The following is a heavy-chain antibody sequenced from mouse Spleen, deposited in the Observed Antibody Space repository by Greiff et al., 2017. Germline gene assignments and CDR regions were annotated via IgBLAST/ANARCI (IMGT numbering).Heavy chain of an antibody. V-gene: IGHV5-16*01. J-gene: IGHJ2*01. CDR2: INYDGSST. CDR1: GFTFSDYY. Sequence: VQLKESEGGLVQPGSSMKLSCTASGFTFSDYYMAWVRQVPEKGLEWVANINYDGSSTYYLDSLKSRFIISRDNAKNILYLQMSSLKSEDTATYYCAREGGGYFDYWGQGTTLTVSS. CDR3: AREGGGYFDY.